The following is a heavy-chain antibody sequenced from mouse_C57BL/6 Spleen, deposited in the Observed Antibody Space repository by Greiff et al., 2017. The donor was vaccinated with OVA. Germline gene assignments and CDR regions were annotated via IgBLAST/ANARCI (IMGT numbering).Heavy chain of an antibody. J-gene: IGHJ2*01. V-gene: IGHV1-64*01. D-gene: IGHD1-1*01. Sequence: QVQLQQPGAELVKPGASVKLSCKASGYTFTSYWMLWVKQRPGQGLEWIGMIHPNSGSTNYNEKFKSKATLTVDKSSSTAYMQLSSLTSEDSAVYYCARSNYYGSSYIDYWGQGTTLTVSS. CDR1: GYTFTSYW. CDR3: ARSNYYGSSYIDY. CDR2: IHPNSGST.